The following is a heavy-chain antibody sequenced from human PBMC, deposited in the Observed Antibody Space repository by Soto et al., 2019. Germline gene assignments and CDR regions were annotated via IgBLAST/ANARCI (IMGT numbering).Heavy chain of an antibody. D-gene: IGHD3-16*02. CDR2: ISGSGGST. CDR1: GFTFSSYA. V-gene: IGHV3-23*01. J-gene: IGHJ4*02. CDR3: AKDHDDYVWGSYRVDY. Sequence: SVGSLRLSCAASGFTFSSYAMSWVRQAPGKGLEWVSAISGSGGSTYYADSVKGRFTISRDNSKNTLYLQMNSLRAEDTAVYYCAKDHDDYVWGSYRVDYWGQGTLVTVSS.